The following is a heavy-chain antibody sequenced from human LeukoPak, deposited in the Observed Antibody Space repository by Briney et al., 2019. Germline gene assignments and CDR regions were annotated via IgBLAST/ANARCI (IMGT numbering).Heavy chain of an antibody. Sequence: SETLSLTCTVSGGSISSYYWSWIRQPPGKGLEWIGYIYYSGSTNYNPSLKSRVTISVETSKNQFSLKLSSVTAADTAVYYCARISTYGDYASWYYGMGVWGQGTTVTVSS. J-gene: IGHJ6*02. CDR1: GGSISSYY. CDR3: ARISTYGDYASWYYGMGV. D-gene: IGHD4-17*01. V-gene: IGHV4-59*08. CDR2: IYYSGST.